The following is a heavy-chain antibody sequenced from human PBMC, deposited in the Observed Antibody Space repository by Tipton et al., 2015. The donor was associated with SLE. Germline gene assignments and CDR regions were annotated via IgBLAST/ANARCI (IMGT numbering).Heavy chain of an antibody. D-gene: IGHD6-19*01. J-gene: IGHJ6*03. CDR2: IYNLGNT. CDR1: GDSISSGAYY. V-gene: IGHV4-31*03. Sequence: TLSLTCTVSGDSISSGAYYWGWIRQHPGKGLEWIGYIYNLGNTYYNPSLKSRLAISIDTSKKQYSLNLSSVTAADTAVYYCARERAVAGDYSYMDVWGKGTTVTVSS. CDR3: ARERAVAGDYSYMDV.